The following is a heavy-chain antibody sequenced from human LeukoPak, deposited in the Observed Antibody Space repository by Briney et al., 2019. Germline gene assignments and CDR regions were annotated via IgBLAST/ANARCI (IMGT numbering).Heavy chain of an antibody. CDR2: ISYDGSNK. CDR3: AKVAYCSSTSCHFDY. D-gene: IGHD2-2*01. J-gene: IGHJ4*02. Sequence: RAGGSLRLSCAASGFTFSSYGMHWVRQAPGKGLEWVAVISYDGSNKYYADSVKGRFTISRDNSKNTLYLQMNSLRAEDTAVYYCAKVAYCSSTSCHFDYWAREPWSPSPQ. CDR1: GFTFSSYG. V-gene: IGHV3-30*18.